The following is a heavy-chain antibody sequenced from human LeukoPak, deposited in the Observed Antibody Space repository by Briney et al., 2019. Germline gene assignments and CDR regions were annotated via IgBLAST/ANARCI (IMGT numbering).Heavy chain of an antibody. CDR2: ISGSGGST. CDR3: AKPDTASSGFIPYYFDY. CDR1: GFTFSSYA. V-gene: IGHV3-23*01. D-gene: IGHD3-22*01. Sequence: PGGSLRLSCAASGFTFSSYAMSWVRQAPGKGLEWVSAISGSGGSTYYADSVKGRFTIFRDNSKNTLYLQMNSLRAEDTAVYYCAKPDTASSGFIPYYFDYWGQGTLVTVSS. J-gene: IGHJ4*02.